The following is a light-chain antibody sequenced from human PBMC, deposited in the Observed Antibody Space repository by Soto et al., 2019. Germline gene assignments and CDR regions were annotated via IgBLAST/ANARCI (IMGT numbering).Light chain of an antibody. Sequence: DIQITQSPSSLSASVGDEVTITCRASQTIMTYLNWYQLKPGKPPRLLIYAASSLQSGVPSRFSGSGSGTDFTLTISSLQPEDFAVYYCQQYGSYPFTFGPGTKVDIK. CDR1: QTIMTY. CDR3: QQYGSYPFT. V-gene: IGKV1-39*01. CDR2: AAS. J-gene: IGKJ3*01.